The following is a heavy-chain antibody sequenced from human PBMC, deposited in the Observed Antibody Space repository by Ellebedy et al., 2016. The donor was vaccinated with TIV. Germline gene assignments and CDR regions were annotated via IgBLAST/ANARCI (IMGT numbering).Heavy chain of an antibody. J-gene: IGHJ6*02. Sequence: GGSLRLSXEASGFNFKIYSMAWVRQGPGKGLEWVSGISGRGVNTEYEDSVKGRFTISRDNSKNTLYLQMNSLRAEDTAVYYCARDGIQLYRADYDYYGMDVWGQGTTVTVSS. D-gene: IGHD5-18*01. CDR1: GFNFKIYS. V-gene: IGHV3-23*01. CDR3: ARDGIQLYRADYDYYGMDV. CDR2: ISGRGVNT.